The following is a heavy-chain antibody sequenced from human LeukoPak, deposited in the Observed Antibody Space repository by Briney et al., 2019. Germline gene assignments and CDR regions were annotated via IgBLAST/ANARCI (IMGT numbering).Heavy chain of an antibody. CDR3: GREPEKAVAGTLGY. CDR2: IWYDGSNK. CDR1: GFPFSNYE. D-gene: IGHD6-19*01. Sequence: GRSLRLSCAASGFPFSNYEMNWVRQAPGKGLEWVAVIWYDGSNKYYADSVKGRFTISRDHSKNTLYLQMKSLRAEDTAVYYCGREPEKAVAGTLGYWGQGTLVTVSS. J-gene: IGHJ4*02. V-gene: IGHV3-33*08.